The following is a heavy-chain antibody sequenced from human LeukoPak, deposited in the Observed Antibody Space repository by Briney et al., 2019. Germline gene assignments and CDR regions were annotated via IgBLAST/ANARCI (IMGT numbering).Heavy chain of an antibody. Sequence: SVKVSCKASGYTFTSYAISWVRQAPGQGLEWMGGIIPIFGTANYAQKFQGRVTITADESTSTAYMELSSLRSEDTAVYYCARGPQLVRGYSSGWYDYWGREPWSPSPQ. CDR1: GYTFTSYA. CDR2: IIPIFGTA. D-gene: IGHD6-19*01. V-gene: IGHV1-69*13. J-gene: IGHJ4*02. CDR3: ARGPQLVRGYSSGWYDY.